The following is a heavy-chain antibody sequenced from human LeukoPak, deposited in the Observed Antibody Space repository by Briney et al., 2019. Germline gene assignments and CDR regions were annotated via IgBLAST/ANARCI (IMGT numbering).Heavy chain of an antibody. V-gene: IGHV5-51*01. D-gene: IGHD3-9*01. J-gene: IGHJ5*02. CDR1: GYTFPKYC. Sequence: GESLTISCKASGYTFPKYCRAWVRRMPGEGLEWMGIFYPTDSTTNYSPSFRGQVTISYDKSISTPYLQWSSLKASDTAMYYCARVGYEYYDILTGRPTPRNWFDPWGQGTLVTVSS. CDR2: FYPTDSTT. CDR3: ARVGYEYYDILTGRPTPRNWFDP.